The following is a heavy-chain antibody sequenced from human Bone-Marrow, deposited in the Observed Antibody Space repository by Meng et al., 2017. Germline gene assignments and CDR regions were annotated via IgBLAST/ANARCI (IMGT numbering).Heavy chain of an antibody. J-gene: IGHJ4*02. V-gene: IGHV3-9*01. Sequence: SLKISCAASGFTFDDYAMHWVRQAPGKGLEWVSGISWNSGSIGYADSVKGRCTISRDNAKNSLYLQMNSLRAEDTALYYCAKDGDYYGSGSSWGQGTLVTVSS. CDR1: GFTFDDYA. CDR3: AKDGDYYGSGSS. CDR2: ISWNSGSI. D-gene: IGHD3-10*01.